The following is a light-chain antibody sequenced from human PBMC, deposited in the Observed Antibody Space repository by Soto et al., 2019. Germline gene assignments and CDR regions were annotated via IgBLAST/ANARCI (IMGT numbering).Light chain of an antibody. CDR3: QQYESSLT. V-gene: IGKV3-20*01. Sequence: EIVLTQSPGTLSLSPGERATLSCRASQSVSSNYLAWYQQKPGQAPRLLIYGASSRATGIPDRFSGSGSGTDFTLTISRLEPEDFGVYYCQQYESSLTFGGGTKVDIK. CDR2: GAS. J-gene: IGKJ4*01. CDR1: QSVSSNY.